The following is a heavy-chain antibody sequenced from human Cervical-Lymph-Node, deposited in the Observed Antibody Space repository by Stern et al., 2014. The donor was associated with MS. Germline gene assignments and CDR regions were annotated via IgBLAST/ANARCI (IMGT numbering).Heavy chain of an antibody. D-gene: IGHD3-9*01. CDR1: GFTVSSNY. CDR2: IHSGGYT. Sequence: EVQLLESGGGLTQPGGSLRLSCATSGFTVSSNYMSWARQAPGKGLEWVSVIHSGGYTFYVDSVKGRFSISRDNSKNTLYLQMNSLRAEDTAVYYCVRDHYNILTGYYIDYWGQGTLVTVSS. CDR3: VRDHYNILTGYYIDY. V-gene: IGHV3-53*01. J-gene: IGHJ4*02.